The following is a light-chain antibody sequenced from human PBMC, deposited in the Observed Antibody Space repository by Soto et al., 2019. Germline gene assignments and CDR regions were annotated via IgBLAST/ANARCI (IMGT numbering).Light chain of an antibody. CDR2: DVS. Sequence: EIVLTQSPVTLSLSPGERAGLSCRASQSVSSRLAWYQQKPGQAPRLLIYDVSNRATGIPARFSGSGSGTDFALTISSLEPEDFAVYYCQQRDYWQVTFGQGTRLEI. J-gene: IGKJ5*01. CDR3: QQRDYWQVT. V-gene: IGKV3-11*01. CDR1: QSVSSR.